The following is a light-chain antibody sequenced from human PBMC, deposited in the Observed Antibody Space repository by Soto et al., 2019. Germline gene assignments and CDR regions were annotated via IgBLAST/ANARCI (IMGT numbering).Light chain of an antibody. Sequence: EIVLTQSPGTLSLSPVERATLSCRASQSVSSSYLAWYQQKPGQAPRLLIYGASGRATGIPHRFSGSGSGTDFTLTINRLEPEDFAVYYCQQYVSSPPTFGQGTKVDIK. J-gene: IGKJ1*01. CDR3: QQYVSSPPT. V-gene: IGKV3-20*01. CDR2: GAS. CDR1: QSVSSSY.